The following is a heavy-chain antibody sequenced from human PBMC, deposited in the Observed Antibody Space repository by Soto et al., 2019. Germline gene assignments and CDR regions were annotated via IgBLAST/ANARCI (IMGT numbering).Heavy chain of an antibody. D-gene: IGHD3-22*01. CDR2: INAGIGNT. CDR3: ARDPNDSSAYYHHYYYGMDV. J-gene: IGHJ6*02. V-gene: IGHV1-3*01. CDR1: GYTFPSYG. Sequence: QIPLMQSGAEVKKPGASVKVSCKASGYTFPSYGIHWVRQAPGQRLEWTGWINAGIGNTKYSEKFQGRGTITRDTSASTAYLELSSLRSEDTAVYYCARDPNDSSAYYHHYYYGMDVWGQGTTVTVSS.